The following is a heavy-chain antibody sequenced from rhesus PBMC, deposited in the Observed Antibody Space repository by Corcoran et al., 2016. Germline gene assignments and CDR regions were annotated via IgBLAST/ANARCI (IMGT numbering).Heavy chain of an antibody. D-gene: IGHD4-11*01. Sequence: EVQLVESGGGLVQPGGSLRLSCAASGFTFSSYGMHWVSQAPGKGLEWVSVVSYVVRKKCYADSVKDRFTISRDNSKNMLYLQRNNLKLEDAAVYYCARTDSASDYWGQGVLVTVSS. CDR3: ARTDSASDY. V-gene: IGHV3-54*02. CDR2: VSYVVRKK. J-gene: IGHJ4*01. CDR1: GFTFSSYG.